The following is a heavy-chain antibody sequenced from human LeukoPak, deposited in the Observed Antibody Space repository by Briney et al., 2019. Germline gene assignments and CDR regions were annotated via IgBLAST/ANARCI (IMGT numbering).Heavy chain of an antibody. V-gene: IGHV4-59*08. Sequence: SETLSLTPTLSGGSLSSYYCSWIRQPPGPRLEGSGYIYYSGSTNYNPSLKSRVTISVDTSKTQFSLKLSSVTAAVTAVYYCARGRSDYYDSSDAFDIWGKGTTVTVSS. CDR1: GGSLSSYY. D-gene: IGHD3-22*01. J-gene: IGHJ3*02. CDR2: IYYSGST. CDR3: ARGRSDYYDSSDAFDI.